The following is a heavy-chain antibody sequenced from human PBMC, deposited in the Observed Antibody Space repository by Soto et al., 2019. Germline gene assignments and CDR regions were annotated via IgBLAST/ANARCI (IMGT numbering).Heavy chain of an antibody. Sequence: QVQLVQSGAEVKKPGASVKVSCKASGYTFTSYGISWVRQAPGQGLEWMGWISAYNGNTNYAQKLQGRVTMTTDTSPSTAYMELRSLRSDDTAVYYCARDGPWRYYGSGSFRSENDYWGQGTLVTVSS. CDR2: ISAYNGNT. V-gene: IGHV1-18*01. J-gene: IGHJ4*02. CDR1: GYTFTSYG. CDR3: ARDGPWRYYGSGSFRSENDY. D-gene: IGHD3-10*01.